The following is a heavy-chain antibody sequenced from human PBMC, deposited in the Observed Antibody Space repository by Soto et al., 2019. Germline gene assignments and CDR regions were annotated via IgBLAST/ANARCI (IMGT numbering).Heavy chain of an antibody. CDR1: GGVISGGGYY. D-gene: IGHD3-3*01. Sequence: SETEPHTCTVCGGVISGGGYYWSWIRQHPGKGLEWIGYIYYSGSTYYNPSLKSRVTISVDTSKNQFSLKLSSVTAADTAVYYCARAKDYDFWSGPPGGSNWFDPWAQGTLVTVSS. CDR3: ARAKDYDFWSGPPGGSNWFDP. J-gene: IGHJ5*02. V-gene: IGHV4-31*03. CDR2: IYYSGST.